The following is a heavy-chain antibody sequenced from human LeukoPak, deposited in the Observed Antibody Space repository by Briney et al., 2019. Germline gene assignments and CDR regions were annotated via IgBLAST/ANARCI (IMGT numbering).Heavy chain of an antibody. V-gene: IGHV1-46*01. CDR3: AREGYSGYESLMDV. D-gene: IGHD5-12*01. Sequence: ASVKVSCKASGYTFTSYNMHWVRQAPGQGLEWMGIINPSGGTTSYAQKFQGRVTLSRDTSTSTVYMDLNSLRSEDTAVYYCAREGYSGYESLMDVWGQGTTVTVSS. CDR1: GYTFTSYN. CDR2: INPSGGTT. J-gene: IGHJ6*02.